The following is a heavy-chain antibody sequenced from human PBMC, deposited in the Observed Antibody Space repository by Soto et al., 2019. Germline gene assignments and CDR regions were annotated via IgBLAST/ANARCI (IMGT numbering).Heavy chain of an antibody. Sequence: QVQLVESGGGVVQPGRSLRLSCAASGSTFSSYGMHWVRQAPGKGLEWVAVISYDGSNKYYADSVKGRFTISRDNSKNTLYLQMNSLRAEDTAVYYCAKDRGEQWLVFDYWGQGTLVTVSS. V-gene: IGHV3-30*18. CDR3: AKDRGEQWLVFDY. CDR2: ISYDGSNK. D-gene: IGHD6-19*01. J-gene: IGHJ4*02. CDR1: GSTFSSYG.